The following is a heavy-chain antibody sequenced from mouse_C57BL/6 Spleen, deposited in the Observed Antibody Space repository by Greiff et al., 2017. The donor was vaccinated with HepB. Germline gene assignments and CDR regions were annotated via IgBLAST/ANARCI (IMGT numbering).Heavy chain of an antibody. J-gene: IGHJ2*01. D-gene: IGHD1-1*01. Sequence: QVHVKQSDAELVKPGASVKISCKVSGYTFTDHTIHWMKQRPEQGLEWIGYIYPRDGSTKYNEKFKGKATLTADKSSSTAYMQLNSLTSEDSAVYFCARSARSYYYGSRGAYFDYWGQGTTLTVSS. CDR2: IYPRDGST. V-gene: IGHV1-78*01. CDR1: GYTFTDHT. CDR3: ARSARSYYYGSRGAYFDY.